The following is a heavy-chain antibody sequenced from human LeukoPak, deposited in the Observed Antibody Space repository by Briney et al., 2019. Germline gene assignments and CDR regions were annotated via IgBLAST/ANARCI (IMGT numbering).Heavy chain of an antibody. J-gene: IGHJ3*02. Sequence: ASVKVSCKASGYRFTSYDLNWVRQATGQGLEWMGWMNPNSGNTGYAQKFQGRVTITRNTSISTAYMELSSLRSEDTAVYYCARGGIRFLEWLLSDGDAFDIWGQGTMVTVSS. V-gene: IGHV1-8*01. CDR3: ARGGIRFLEWLLSDGDAFDI. D-gene: IGHD3-3*01. CDR2: MNPNSGNT. CDR1: GYRFTSYD.